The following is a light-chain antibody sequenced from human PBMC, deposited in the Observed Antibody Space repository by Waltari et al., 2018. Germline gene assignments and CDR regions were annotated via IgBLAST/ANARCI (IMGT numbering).Light chain of an antibody. CDR1: TGAVTRAPY. V-gene: IGLV7-46*01. Sequence: QAVVTQEPSLTVSPGGTVPPTCGSSTGAVTRAPYPHWFQQKPGPVPRTLIYDTSSRHSWTPARFSGSLFGGKAALTLSGAQPEDEAEYYCLLWYSGARWVFGGGTKLSVL. CDR3: LLWYSGARWV. J-gene: IGLJ3*02. CDR2: DTS.